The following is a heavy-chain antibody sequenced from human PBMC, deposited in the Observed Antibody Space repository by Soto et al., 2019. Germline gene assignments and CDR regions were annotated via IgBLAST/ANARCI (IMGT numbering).Heavy chain of an antibody. V-gene: IGHV3-53*01. D-gene: IGHD2-2*02. CDR2: IYSGGSI. Sequence: PVGSLRLSCAASGLTVSSNYMSWVRQAPGKGLEWVSVIYSGGSIYYADSVKGRFTISRDNSKNTLYLQMNSLRAEDTGVYYCAREAYCTSSSCYTRYGMDVWGQGTTVTVSS. CDR1: GLTVSSNY. J-gene: IGHJ6*02. CDR3: AREAYCTSSSCYTRYGMDV.